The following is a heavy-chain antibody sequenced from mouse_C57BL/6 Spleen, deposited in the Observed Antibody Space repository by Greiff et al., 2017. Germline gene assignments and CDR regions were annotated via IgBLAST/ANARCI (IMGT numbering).Heavy chain of an antibody. V-gene: IGHV1-15*01. CDR3: TRTFYYYGSSYGFDY. CDR1: GYTFTDYE. J-gene: IGHJ2*01. D-gene: IGHD1-1*01. CDR2: IDPETGGT. Sequence: VKLMESGAELVRPGASVTLSCKASGYTFTDYEMHWVKQTPVHGLEWIGAIDPETGGTAYNQTFKGKAILTADKSSSTDYMELRSLTAEDFAVYYCTRTFYYYGSSYGFDYWGQGTTLTVSS.